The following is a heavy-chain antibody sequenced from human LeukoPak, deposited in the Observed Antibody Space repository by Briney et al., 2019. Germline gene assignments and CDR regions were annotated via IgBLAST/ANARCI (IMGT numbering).Heavy chain of an antibody. CDR1: GDSISSYF. Sequence: SETLSLTCTVSGDSISSYFWSWIRQPPGKGLEWIGYIYHSGITSYNPSLKSRITISLDTSKNQFSLKLSSVTAADTAVYYCARTTLFYFFDYWGQGTLVTVSS. J-gene: IGHJ4*02. CDR3: ARTTLFYFFDY. CDR2: IYHSGIT. V-gene: IGHV4-30-4*08. D-gene: IGHD1-1*01.